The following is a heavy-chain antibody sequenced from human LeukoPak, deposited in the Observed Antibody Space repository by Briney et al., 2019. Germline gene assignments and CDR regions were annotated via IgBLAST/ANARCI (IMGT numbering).Heavy chain of an antibody. V-gene: IGHV3-21*01. CDR3: SRVLYNSGWVFGGYCAMDV. D-gene: IGHD6-19*01. J-gene: IGHJ6*02. Sequence: GGSLRLSCAASGFTFNSYSMNWVRQAPGKGLEWVSSIESSSTYIYYADSVKGRFTVSRNNAENSLYLQMNSLRAEDTAVYYCSRVLYNSGWVFGGYCAMDVWGQGTTVTVSS. CDR1: GFTFNSYS. CDR2: IESSSTYI.